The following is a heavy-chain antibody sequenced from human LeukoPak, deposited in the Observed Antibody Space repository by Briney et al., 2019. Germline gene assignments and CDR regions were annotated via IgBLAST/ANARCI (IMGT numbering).Heavy chain of an antibody. CDR1: AYSISSAYY. D-gene: IGHD6-19*01. CDR2: IYYSGST. J-gene: IGHJ4*02. Sequence: SETLSLTCAVSAYSISSAYYWGWIRQPPGKGLEWIGYIYYSGSTNYNPSLKSRVTISVDTSKNQFSLKLSSVTAADTAVYYCARRPAVAGVYYFDYWGQGTLVTVSS. CDR3: ARRPAVAGVYYFDY. V-gene: IGHV4-59*08.